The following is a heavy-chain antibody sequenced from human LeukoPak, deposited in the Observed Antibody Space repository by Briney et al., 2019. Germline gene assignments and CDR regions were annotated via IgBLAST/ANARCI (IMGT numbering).Heavy chain of an antibody. J-gene: IGHJ5*02. D-gene: IGHD3-22*01. CDR3: ARLYDSSTYTNWLDP. CDR2: IYHSGST. V-gene: IGHV4-59*11. Sequence: PSETLSLTCTVSGGSISSHYWSWIRQPPGKGLEWIGYIYHSGSTKYNSSLKSRITISVDTSKNQFSLKLSSVTAADTAVYYCARLYDSSTYTNWLDPWGQGTLVTVSS. CDR1: GGSISSHY.